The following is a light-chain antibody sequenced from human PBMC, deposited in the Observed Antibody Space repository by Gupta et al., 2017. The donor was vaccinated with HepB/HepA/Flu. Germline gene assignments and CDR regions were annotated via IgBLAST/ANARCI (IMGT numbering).Light chain of an antibody. CDR1: SSNIGNNY. CDR3: GTWDSSLSAGV. Sequence: QSVLTHPPSVSAAPRPKVTISCSGSSSNIGNNYVSWYQHLPGTAPKLLIYDNNKRPSGIPDRFSGSKSGTSATLGITGLQTGDEADYYCGTWDSSLSAGVFGGGTKLTVL. V-gene: IGLV1-51*01. J-gene: IGLJ2*01. CDR2: DNN.